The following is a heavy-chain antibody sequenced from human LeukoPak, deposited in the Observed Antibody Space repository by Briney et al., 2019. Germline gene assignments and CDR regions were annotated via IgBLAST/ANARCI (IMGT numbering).Heavy chain of an antibody. CDR1: GFTFSNAW. V-gene: IGHV3-15*01. CDR3: TTGTYYYAGKDY. J-gene: IGHJ4*02. CDR2: IKSKTDGGTT. D-gene: IGHD3-10*01. Sequence: GGSLRLSCAASGFTFSNAWMSWVRQVPGKGLEWVGRIKSKTDGGTTDYAAPVKGRFTISRDDSKNTLYLQMNSLKTEDTAVYYCTTGTYYYAGKDYWGQGTLVTVSS.